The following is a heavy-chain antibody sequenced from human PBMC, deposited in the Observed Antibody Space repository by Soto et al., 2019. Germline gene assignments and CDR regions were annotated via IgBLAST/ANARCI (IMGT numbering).Heavy chain of an antibody. V-gene: IGHV4-4*07. Sequence: QVQLQESGPGLVKPSETLSLTCTVSGGSISSYYWSWIRLPAGKGLEWIGRIYTSGSTNYNPSLKCRVTMAVDTSKNQFSLKLSSVSAADTAVYYCARDEEYSSNYGMDVWGQGTTVTVSS. CDR1: GGSISSYY. D-gene: IGHD2-21*01. CDR2: IYTSGST. J-gene: IGHJ6*02. CDR3: ARDEEYSSNYGMDV.